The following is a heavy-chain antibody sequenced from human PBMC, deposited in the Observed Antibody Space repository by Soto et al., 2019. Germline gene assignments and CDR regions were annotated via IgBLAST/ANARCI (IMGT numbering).Heavy chain of an antibody. J-gene: IGHJ4*02. CDR3: ARDQGNSSSWPIDF. V-gene: IGHV1-2*04. CDR1: GYTFTGYY. D-gene: IGHD6-13*01. Sequence: ASVKVSCKASGYTFTGYYIHWVRQAPGQGLEWMGYINPKTGGTTYAQKFQGWVTMTRDTSVSTAYIDLSSLKFNDTAVYYCARDQGNSSSWPIDFWGQGTVVTVSS. CDR2: INPKTGGT.